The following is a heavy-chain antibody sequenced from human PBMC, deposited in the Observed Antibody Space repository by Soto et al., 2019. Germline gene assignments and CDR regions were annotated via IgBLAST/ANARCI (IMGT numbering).Heavy chain of an antibody. CDR3: ASERFGMYAMDV. V-gene: IGHV3-74*01. CDR2: INGDGSGT. J-gene: IGHJ6*02. Sequence: EVQLVESGGGLAQPGGSLRLSCVASGFTFSKYWVHWVRLVPGKGLVWVSRINGDGSGTSYADSVEGRFTISRDNAKSTVYLQMNRLRAEDTSVYYCASERFGMYAMDVWGQGTTVTVSS. CDR1: GFTFSKYW. D-gene: IGHD3-10*01.